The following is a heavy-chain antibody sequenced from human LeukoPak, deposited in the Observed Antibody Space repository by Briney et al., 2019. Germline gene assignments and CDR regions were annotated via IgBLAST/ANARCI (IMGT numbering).Heavy chain of an antibody. CDR1: GYTFTSYA. Sequence: GASVKVSCKASGYTFTSYAMHWVRQAPGQRLEWMGWINAGNGNTKYSQELQGRVTITRDTSASTAYMELSSLRSEDMAVYYCARAGYGGYARRYYFDYWGQGTLVTVSS. D-gene: IGHD5-12*01. V-gene: IGHV1-3*03. CDR2: INAGNGNT. J-gene: IGHJ4*02. CDR3: ARAGYGGYARRYYFDY.